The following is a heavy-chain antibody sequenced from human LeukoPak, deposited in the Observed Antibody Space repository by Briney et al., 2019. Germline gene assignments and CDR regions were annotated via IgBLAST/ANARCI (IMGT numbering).Heavy chain of an antibody. CDR3: ARDWRVASYYYYGMDV. D-gene: IGHD2-21*01. J-gene: IGHJ6*02. Sequence: GGSLRLSCAASGLTVSSNYMNWVRQAPGKGLEWVSVIYSGSSTYYADSVKGRFTISRDNSKNTLHLQMNSLRAEDTAVYYCARDWRVASYYYYGMDVWGQGTTVTVSS. CDR2: IYSGSST. CDR1: GLTVSSNY. V-gene: IGHV3-53*01.